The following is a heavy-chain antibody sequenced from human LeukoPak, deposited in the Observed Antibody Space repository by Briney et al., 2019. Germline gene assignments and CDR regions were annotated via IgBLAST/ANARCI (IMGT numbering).Heavy chain of an antibody. V-gene: IGHV4-39*02. J-gene: IGHJ4*02. Sequence: SETLSLTCTVSGGSISSSSYYWGWIRQPPGKGLEWIGSIYYSGSTYYNPSLKSRVTISVDTSKNQFSLKLSSVTAADTAVYYCAIERGGAEDYWGQGTLVTVSS. D-gene: IGHD1-26*01. CDR2: IYYSGST. CDR1: GGSISSSSYY. CDR3: AIERGGAEDY.